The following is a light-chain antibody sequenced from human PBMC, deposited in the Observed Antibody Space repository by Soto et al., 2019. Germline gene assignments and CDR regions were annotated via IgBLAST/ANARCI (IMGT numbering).Light chain of an antibody. J-gene: IGKJ4*01. CDR2: AAS. V-gene: IGKV1-6*01. CDR1: QGIRND. CDR3: LQDYNYPLT. Sequence: IQMTPSPSTLSASIVDRVTITCRASQGIRNDLGWYQQKPGKAPKLLIYAASSLQSGVPSRFSGSGSGTDFTLTISSLQPEDFATYYCLQDYNYPLTFGGGTKVDIK.